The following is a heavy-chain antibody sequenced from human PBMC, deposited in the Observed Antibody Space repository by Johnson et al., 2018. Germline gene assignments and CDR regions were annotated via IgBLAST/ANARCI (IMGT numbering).Heavy chain of an antibody. V-gene: IGHV3-21*01. D-gene: IGHD6-6*01. CDR1: GFTFSSAS. J-gene: IGHJ1*01. CDR2: ISFGTSVR. Sequence: VGLVLSGGGVVQPGRTLRLSSVASGFTFSSASMNWVRQAPGKALEWVSFISFGTSVRHYADSVKGRFTISRDNAKNSLHLQMNSRRAEDTAVYYCARDMAYSSSSTPFQHWGQGTLVTVSS. CDR3: ARDMAYSSSSTPFQH.